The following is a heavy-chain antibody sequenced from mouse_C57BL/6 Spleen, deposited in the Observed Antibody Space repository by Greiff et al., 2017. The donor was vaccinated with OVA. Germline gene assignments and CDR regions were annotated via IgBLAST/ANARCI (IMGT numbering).Heavy chain of an antibody. CDR1: GYSFPGYF. Sequence: EVQLQQSGPELVKPGDSVKISCKASGYSFPGYFMNWVMQSHGKSLEWIGRINPYNGDTFYNQKFKGKATLTVDKSSSTAHMELRSLTSEDSAVYYCARGSSYGGYAMDYWGQGTSVTVSS. CDR2: INPYNGDT. V-gene: IGHV1-20*01. J-gene: IGHJ4*01. D-gene: IGHD1-1*01. CDR3: ARGSSYGGYAMDY.